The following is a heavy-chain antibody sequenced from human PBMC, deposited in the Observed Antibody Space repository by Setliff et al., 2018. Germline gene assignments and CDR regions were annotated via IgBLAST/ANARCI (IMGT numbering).Heavy chain of an antibody. J-gene: IGHJ3*02. V-gene: IGHV3-74*01. CDR1: GFTFSNCW. Sequence: GGSLRLSCAASGFTFSNCWMQWVRQAPGKGPVWVSRITNDGSSTIYADSVKGRFTISRDNAKNTLYLQMNSLRAEDTAVYYCARDSWGPDIWGQGTMVTVSS. CDR3: ARDSWGPDI. D-gene: IGHD2-15*01. CDR2: ITNDGSST.